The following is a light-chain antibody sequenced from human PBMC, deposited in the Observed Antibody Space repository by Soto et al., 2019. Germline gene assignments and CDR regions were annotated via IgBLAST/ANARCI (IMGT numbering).Light chain of an antibody. CDR1: QSISDW. Sequence: DIQMTQSPSTLSASVGDRVTITCRASQSISDWLAWFQLKPGKAPKLLIYDASSLESGVPSRFSGSGSGTEFTLTISSLQPDDFATYYCQQYNNYSTFGQGTRWIS. V-gene: IGKV1-5*01. CDR2: DAS. CDR3: QQYNNYST. J-gene: IGKJ1*01.